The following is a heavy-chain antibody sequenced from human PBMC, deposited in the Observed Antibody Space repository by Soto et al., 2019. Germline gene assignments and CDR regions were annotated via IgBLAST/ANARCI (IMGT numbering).Heavy chain of an antibody. CDR2: ISSSGGYI. CDR3: ARELSGCSSTSCYRSHFDY. CDR1: GFTFSSYN. J-gene: IGHJ4*02. Sequence: PGGSLRLSCAASGFTFSSYNMNWVRQAPGKGLEWVSFISSSGGYIYYADSVRGRFTISRDNANNSLYLQMSSLRAEDAAVYYCARELSGCSSTSCYRSHFDYWGQGTMVTVSS. D-gene: IGHD2-2*01. V-gene: IGHV3-21*06.